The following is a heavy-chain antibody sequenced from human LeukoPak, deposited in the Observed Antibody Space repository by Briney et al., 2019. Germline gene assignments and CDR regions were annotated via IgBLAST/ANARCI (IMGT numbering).Heavy chain of an antibody. CDR2: IYYGGST. Sequence: PSETLSLTCTVSGASISGSDYYWGWIRQPPGKGLEWIESIYYGGSTYYNPSLRSRVTISVDTSKNQFSPKLSSVTAADTAVYYCASFSGTPWGDLFDYWGQGTLVTASS. D-gene: IGHD2-21*02. CDR1: GASISGSDYY. V-gene: IGHV4-39*07. J-gene: IGHJ4*02. CDR3: ASFSGTPWGDLFDY.